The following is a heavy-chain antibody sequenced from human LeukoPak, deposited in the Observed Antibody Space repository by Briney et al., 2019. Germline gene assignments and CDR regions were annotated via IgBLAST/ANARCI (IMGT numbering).Heavy chain of an antibody. CDR1: GFTFSS. D-gene: IGHD6-13*01. J-gene: IGHJ3*02. V-gene: IGHV3-21*06. Sequence: GGSLRLSCAASGFTFSSMNWVRQAPGKGLEWVSFISSSSDYIYYADSVKSRFTISRDNAKNSLYLQMNSLRAEDTAVYYCARDRSGSWYAFDIWGQGTMVTVSS. CDR2: ISSSSDYI. CDR3: ARDRSGSWYAFDI.